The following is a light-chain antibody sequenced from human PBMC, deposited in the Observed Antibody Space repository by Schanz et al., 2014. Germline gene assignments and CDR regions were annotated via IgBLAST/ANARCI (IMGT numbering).Light chain of an antibody. CDR1: SSDVGGYNF. Sequence: QSALTQPASVSGSPGQSITISCTGSSSDVGGYNFVSWYQHHPGQAPKLLIYDVSKRPSGVSDRFSGSKSGNTASLTTSGLQAEDEADYYCQSYDSSLSAVVFGGGTKLTVL. CDR2: DVS. V-gene: IGLV2-14*02. J-gene: IGLJ2*01. CDR3: QSYDSSLSAVV.